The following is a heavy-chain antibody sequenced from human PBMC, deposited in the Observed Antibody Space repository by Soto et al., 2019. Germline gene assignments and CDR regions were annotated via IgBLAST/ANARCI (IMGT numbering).Heavy chain of an antibody. CDR1: GFTFSSYG. CDR2: ISYDGSNK. Sequence: QVQLVESGGGVVQPGRSLRLSCAASGFTFSSYGMHWVRQAPGKGLEWVAVISYDGSNKYYADSVKGRFTISRDNSKNTLYLQMNSLRAEDTAVYYCAKDSARHSGYSSGWTGNYYYYGMDVWGQGTTVTVSS. CDR3: AKDSARHSGYSSGWTGNYYYYGMDV. V-gene: IGHV3-30*18. D-gene: IGHD6-19*01. J-gene: IGHJ6*02.